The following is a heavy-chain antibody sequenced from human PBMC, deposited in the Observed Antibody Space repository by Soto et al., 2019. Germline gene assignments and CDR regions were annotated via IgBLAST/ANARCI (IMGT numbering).Heavy chain of an antibody. CDR2: INPGGGGA. CDR3: ARVGNYYWSVTLRPHYMDAIDF. CDR1: GYTFTNYY. D-gene: IGHD3-10*01. J-gene: IGHJ6*02. V-gene: IGHV1-46*04. Sequence: QVQLVQSGAEVKKPGASVKVSCKTSGYTFTNYYIHWVRQAPGQGLEWVGIINPGGGGATYAQKWQGRLTLTRDTSTSTVYIELTSLRSDDTAVYFFARVGNYYWSVTLRPHYMDAIDFWGQGTTVTVS.